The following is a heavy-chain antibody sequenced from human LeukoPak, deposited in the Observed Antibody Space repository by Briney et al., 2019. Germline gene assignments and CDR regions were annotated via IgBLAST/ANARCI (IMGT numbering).Heavy chain of an antibody. CDR2: INHSGST. CDR3: ARGLGAGYCSGGSCYRRLYYFDY. Sequence: PSETLSLTCAVYGGSFSGYYWSWIRQPPGKGLEWIGEINHSGSTNYNPSLKSRVTISVDTSKNQFSLKLSSVTAADTAVYYCARGLGAGYCSGGSCYRRLYYFDYWGQGTLVTVSS. CDR1: GGSFSGYY. D-gene: IGHD2-15*01. J-gene: IGHJ4*02. V-gene: IGHV4-34*01.